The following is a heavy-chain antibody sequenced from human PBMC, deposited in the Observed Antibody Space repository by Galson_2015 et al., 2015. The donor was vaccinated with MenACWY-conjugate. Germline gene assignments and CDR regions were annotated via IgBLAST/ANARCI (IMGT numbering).Heavy chain of an antibody. CDR2: VYSGNT. J-gene: IGHJ3*02. Sequence: WIGYVYSGNTNSNPSLLSRVTISVDTSKNQFSLRLTSVTAADTAVYYCATSYKSIWYGAFDIWGQGTVVTVSS. V-gene: IGHV4-59*01. CDR3: ATSYKSIWYGAFDI. D-gene: IGHD6-13*01.